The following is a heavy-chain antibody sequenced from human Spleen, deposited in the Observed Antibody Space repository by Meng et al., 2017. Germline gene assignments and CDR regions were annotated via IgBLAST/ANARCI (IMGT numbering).Heavy chain of an antibody. D-gene: IGHD6-13*01. CDR3: ARVSSGYSSSWYWYTYYYYYGMDV. CDR1: GGSFSGYY. J-gene: IGHJ6*02. CDR2: INHSGST. V-gene: IGHV4-34*01. Sequence: SETLSLTCAVYGGSFSGYYWSWIRQPPGKGLEWIGEINHSGSTNYNPSLKSRVTISVDTSKNQFSLKLGSVTAADTAVYYCARVSSGYSSSWYWYTYYYYYGMDVWGQGTTVTVSS.